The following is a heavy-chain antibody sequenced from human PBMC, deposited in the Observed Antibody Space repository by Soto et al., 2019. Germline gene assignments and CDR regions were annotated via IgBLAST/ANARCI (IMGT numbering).Heavy chain of an antibody. CDR1: GDSISSGNYY. CDR3: ARDRGFGMDV. J-gene: IGHJ6*02. Sequence: QVQLQESGPGLVKPSQTLSLTCTVSGDSISSGNYYWNWIRQHPGKGLEWIGYIYNSGTIRYNPSLSLKSRVSISGDTSKNQFSLNLISVTAADTAVYCCARDRGFGMDVWGQGTTVTVSS. V-gene: IGHV4-31*03. CDR2: IYNSGTI.